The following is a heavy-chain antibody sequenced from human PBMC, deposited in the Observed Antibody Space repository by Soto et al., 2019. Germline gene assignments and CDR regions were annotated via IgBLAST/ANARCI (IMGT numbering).Heavy chain of an antibody. J-gene: IGHJ4*02. CDR2: ISYDGSNK. Sequence: GGSLRLSCAASGFTFSSYGMHWVRQAPGKGLEWVAVISYDGSNKYYADSVKGRFTISRDNSKNTLYLQMNSRRAEDTAVYYCALSNGDYQNPWDYWGQGTLVTVSS. CDR3: ALSNGDYQNPWDY. V-gene: IGHV3-30*03. CDR1: GFTFSSYG. D-gene: IGHD4-17*01.